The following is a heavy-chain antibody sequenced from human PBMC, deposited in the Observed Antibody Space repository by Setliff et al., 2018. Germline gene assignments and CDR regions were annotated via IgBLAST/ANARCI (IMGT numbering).Heavy chain of an antibody. CDR3: TRDRGSYYVFEY. D-gene: IGHD1-26*01. CDR2: INAGNGKT. CDR1: RYTFTSYG. J-gene: IGHJ4*02. Sequence: ASVKVSCKASRYTFTSYGVHWVRQAPGQRLEWMGWINAGNGKTNYAQKFQGRVTVTRDTSTSTVYMELSSLRSEDTAVYYCTRDRGSYYVFEYWGQGTLVTVSS. V-gene: IGHV1-3*01.